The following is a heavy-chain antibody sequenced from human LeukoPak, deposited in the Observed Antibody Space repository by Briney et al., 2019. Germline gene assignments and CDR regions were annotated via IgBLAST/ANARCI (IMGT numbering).Heavy chain of an antibody. D-gene: IGHD4-11*01. J-gene: IGHJ4*02. CDR2: IRSKAYGGTT. CDR1: GFNLGDYA. Sequence: PGGSLRLSCRASGFNLGDYAMSWVRQAPGKGLEWVAFIRSKAYGGTTEYAASVKGRFTISRDDSKSMAYLQMNSLKPEDTAVYYCTRAVIHLDFWGQGTLVTVSS. CDR3: TRAVIHLDF. V-gene: IGHV3-49*04.